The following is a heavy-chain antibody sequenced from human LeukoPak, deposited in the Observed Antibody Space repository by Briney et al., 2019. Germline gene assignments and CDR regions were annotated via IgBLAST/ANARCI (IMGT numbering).Heavy chain of an antibody. Sequence: PSETLSLTCAVYGGSFSGYYWSWIRQPPGKGLEWIGEINHSGSTNYNPSLKSRVTISVDTSKNQFSLKLSSVTAADTAVYYCARRGYCSGGSCYYSDWGQGTLVTVSS. D-gene: IGHD2-15*01. CDR1: GGSFSGYY. CDR3: ARRGYCSGGSCYYSD. V-gene: IGHV4-34*01. J-gene: IGHJ4*02. CDR2: INHSGST.